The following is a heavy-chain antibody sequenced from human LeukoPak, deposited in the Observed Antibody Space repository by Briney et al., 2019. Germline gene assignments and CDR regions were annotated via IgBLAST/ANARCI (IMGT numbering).Heavy chain of an antibody. V-gene: IGHV4-4*07. CDR3: ARTYSRGGNLCFDY. Sequence: SETLSLTCTVSGGSISSYYWSWIRQPAGKGLEWIGRIYTSGSTNYNPSLKSRVTMSVDTSKNQFSLKLSSVTAADTAVYYCARTYSRGGNLCFDYWGQGTLVTVSS. J-gene: IGHJ4*02. CDR1: GGSISSYY. D-gene: IGHD6-19*01. CDR2: IYTSGST.